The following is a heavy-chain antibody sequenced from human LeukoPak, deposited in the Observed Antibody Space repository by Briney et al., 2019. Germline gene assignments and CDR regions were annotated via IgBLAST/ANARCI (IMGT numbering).Heavy chain of an antibody. CDR2: IGIRGDT. Sequence: PGGSLRLSCAASGFTFIDYDMHWVRQVIGKGLEWVSAIGIRGDTHYSGSVKGRFTISRENAESSLYLQMNSLRAEGTAVYYCARGGIQVSGIDEFNYRGQGTLVTVSS. J-gene: IGHJ4*02. V-gene: IGHV3-13*01. D-gene: IGHD6-19*01. CDR1: GFTFIDYD. CDR3: ARGGIQVSGIDEFNY.